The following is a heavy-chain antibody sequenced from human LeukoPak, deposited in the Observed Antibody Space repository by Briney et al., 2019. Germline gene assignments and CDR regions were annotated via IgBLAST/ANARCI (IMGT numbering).Heavy chain of an antibody. CDR1: GFTFSSYA. Sequence: GGSLRLSCAASGFTFSSYAMSWVRQAPGKGLEWVSAISGSGGSTYYADSVKGRFTISRDNSKNTLYLQMNSLRAEDTAVYYCAKDVAGYSSGWFPWYFDYWGQGTLVTVSS. J-gene: IGHJ4*02. CDR3: AKDVAGYSSGWFPWYFDY. CDR2: ISGSGGST. V-gene: IGHV3-23*01. D-gene: IGHD6-19*01.